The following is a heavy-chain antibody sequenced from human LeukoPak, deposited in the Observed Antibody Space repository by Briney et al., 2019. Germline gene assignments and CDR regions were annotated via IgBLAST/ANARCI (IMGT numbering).Heavy chain of an antibody. J-gene: IGHJ4*02. CDR1: GFSFSSYS. D-gene: IGHD2-2*01. CDR3: ARDYLYAFDY. V-gene: IGHV3-48*01. Sequence: GGSLRLSCAASGFSFSSYSMNWVRQAPGKGLEWASYISGSGNAKHYTDSVKGRFTISRDNAKNALYLQMNSLRAEDTAVYFCARDYLYAFDYWGQGTLVTVSS. CDR2: ISGSGNAK.